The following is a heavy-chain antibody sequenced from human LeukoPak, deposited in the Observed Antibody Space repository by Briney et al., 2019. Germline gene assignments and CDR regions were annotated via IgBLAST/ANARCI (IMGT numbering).Heavy chain of an antibody. Sequence: SVKVSCKASGGTFSSYAISWVRQAPGQGLEWMGGIIPIFGTANYAQKFQGRVTITADKSTSTAYMELSSLRSEDTAVYYCARGGVDCSGGSCYALYYFDYWGQGTLVTVSS. V-gene: IGHV1-69*06. J-gene: IGHJ4*02. CDR2: IIPIFGTA. CDR3: ARGGVDCSGGSCYALYYFDY. CDR1: GGTFSSYA. D-gene: IGHD2-15*01.